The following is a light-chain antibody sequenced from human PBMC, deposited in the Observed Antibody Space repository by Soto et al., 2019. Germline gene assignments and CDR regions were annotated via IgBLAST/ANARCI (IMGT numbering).Light chain of an antibody. CDR1: NIESKS. CDR2: YDS. Sequence: SYELTQPPSVSVAPGKTAGITCGGNNIESKSVHWYQQKPGQAPVLVIYYDSDRPSGIPERFSGSNSGNTATLTSSRVEAGDEADYYCQVWDSSSDHVVFGGGTKLTVL. V-gene: IGLV3-21*04. J-gene: IGLJ2*01. CDR3: QVWDSSSDHVV.